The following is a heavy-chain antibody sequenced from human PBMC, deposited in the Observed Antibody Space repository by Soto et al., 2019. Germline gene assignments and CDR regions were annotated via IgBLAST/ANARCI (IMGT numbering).Heavy chain of an antibody. Sequence: EVQLLESGGGLVQPGGSLRLSCAASGFTFSSYAMNWVRQAPGKGLEWVSTIRGSGGRTYYADSVKGRFTISRDNSKNTQYLQRNRLRAEDTALYYCAKVDSSGSWGVPYFDSWGQGTLVTFSS. J-gene: IGHJ4*02. CDR2: IRGSGGRT. V-gene: IGHV3-23*01. D-gene: IGHD3-22*01. CDR1: GFTFSSYA. CDR3: AKVDSSGSWGVPYFDS.